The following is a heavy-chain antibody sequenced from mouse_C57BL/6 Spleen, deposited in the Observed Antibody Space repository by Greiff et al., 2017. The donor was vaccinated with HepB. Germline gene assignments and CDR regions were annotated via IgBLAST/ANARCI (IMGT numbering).Heavy chain of an antibody. D-gene: IGHD1-1*02. CDR2: ISSGSSTI. CDR3: ARNYALYYYAMDY. V-gene: IGHV5-17*01. Sequence: EVQLVESGGGLVKPGGSLKLSCAASGFTFSDYGMHWVRQAPEKGLEWVAYISSGSSTIYYADTVKGRFTIARDNAKNTLCLQMTSLRSEDTAMYYCARNYALYYYAMDYWGQGTSVTVSS. CDR1: GFTFSDYG. J-gene: IGHJ4*01.